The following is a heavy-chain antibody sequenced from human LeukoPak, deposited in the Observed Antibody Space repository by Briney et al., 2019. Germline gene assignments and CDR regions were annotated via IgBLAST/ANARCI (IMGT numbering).Heavy chain of an antibody. CDR1: GFNFSNYW. D-gene: IGHD3-22*01. Sequence: GGSLRLSCTASGFNFSNYWMHWVRQAPGKGLVWVSRLNTGGNSTIYADSVKGRFIISRDNAKSTLYLQMNSLRAEDTAVYYCAKYYSDISGYYYTLDYWGQGTLVTVSS. CDR2: LNTGGNST. CDR3: AKYYSDISGYYYTLDY. J-gene: IGHJ4*02. V-gene: IGHV3-74*01.